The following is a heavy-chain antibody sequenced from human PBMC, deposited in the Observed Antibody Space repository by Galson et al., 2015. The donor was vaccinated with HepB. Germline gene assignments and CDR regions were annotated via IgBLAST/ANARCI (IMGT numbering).Heavy chain of an antibody. CDR2: ISYDGSNK. D-gene: IGHD3-3*01. CDR1: GFTFSSYA. Sequence: SLRLSCAASGFTFSSYAMHWVRQAPGKGLEWVAVISYDGSNKYYADSVKGRFTISRDNSKNTLYLQMNSLRAEDTAVYYCARDRLPYDFWSGLVYWGQGTLVTVSS. J-gene: IGHJ4*02. CDR3: ARDRLPYDFWSGLVY. V-gene: IGHV3-30-3*01.